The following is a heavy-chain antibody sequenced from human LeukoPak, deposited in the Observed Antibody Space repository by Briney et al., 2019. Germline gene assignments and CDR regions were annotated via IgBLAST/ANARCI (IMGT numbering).Heavy chain of an antibody. J-gene: IGHJ6*03. Sequence: GGSLRLSCAASGFTFSSYAVSWVRQAPGKGLEWVSAISGSGGSTYYADSVKGRFTISRDNSKNTLYLQMNSLRAEDTAVYYCAKVYSNRYNYYYYMDVWSKGTTVTVSS. CDR3: AKVYSNRYNYYYYMDV. CDR2: ISGSGGST. V-gene: IGHV3-23*01. CDR1: GFTFSSYA. D-gene: IGHD4-11*01.